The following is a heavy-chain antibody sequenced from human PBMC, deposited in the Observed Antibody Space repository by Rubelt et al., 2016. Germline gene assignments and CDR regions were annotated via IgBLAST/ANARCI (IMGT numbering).Heavy chain of an antibody. V-gene: IGHV1-18*01. Sequence: QVQLVQSGAEVKKPGASVKVSCKASGYTFTTYGINWVRQAPGQGLEWMGWISAYNGNTNHAQKRQGRVTMTTDTSTSTADMELRSLRSDDTAVYYCAREAYSGRYPLIDYWGQGTLVTVSS. D-gene: IGHD1-26*01. CDR2: ISAYNGNT. CDR1: GYTFTTYG. J-gene: IGHJ4*02. CDR3: AREAYSGRYPLIDY.